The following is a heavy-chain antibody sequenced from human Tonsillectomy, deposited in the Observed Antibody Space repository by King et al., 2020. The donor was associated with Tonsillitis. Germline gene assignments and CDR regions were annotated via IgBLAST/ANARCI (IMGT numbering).Heavy chain of an antibody. J-gene: IGHJ3*02. CDR2: IYTAGST. CDR3: ARDGPHYYDSGGYAAFHI. D-gene: IGHD3-22*01. CDR1: GFSVSSNY. Sequence: VQLVESGGGLIQPGGSLRLSCAASGFSVSSNYMSWVRQAPGKGLERVSVIYTAGSTYFADSVEGRFTISRDHFKNTLYLQMNSLRAEDTAVYYCARDGPHYYDSGGYAAFHIWGQGKMVTVSS. V-gene: IGHV3-53*01.